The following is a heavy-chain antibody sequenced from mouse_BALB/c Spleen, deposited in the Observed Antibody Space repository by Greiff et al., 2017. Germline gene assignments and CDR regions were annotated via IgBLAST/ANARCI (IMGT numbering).Heavy chain of an antibody. CDR1: GFTFSSFG. D-gene: IGHD2-10*02. CDR3: ARRYGSYAMDY. J-gene: IGHJ4*01. V-gene: IGHV5-17*02. Sequence: EVKLMESGGGLVQPGGSRKLSCAASGFTFSSFGMHWVRQAPEKGLEWVAYISSGSSTIYYADTVKGRFTISRDNPKNTLFLQMTSLRSEDTAMYYCARRYGSYAMDYWGQGTSVTVSS. CDR2: ISSGSSTI.